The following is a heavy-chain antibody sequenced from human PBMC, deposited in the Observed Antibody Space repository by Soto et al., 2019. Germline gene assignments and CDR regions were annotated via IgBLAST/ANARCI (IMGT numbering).Heavy chain of an antibody. J-gene: IGHJ4*02. V-gene: IGHV3-53*01. D-gene: IGHD2-15*01. Sequence: GGSLRLSCAASEFTVSNNYMSWVRQAPGKGLEWVSVVYSGGSTDYADSVKGRFTISRDNSKNTLYLQMNSLRAEDTAVYYCATDVKDRYCSGGSCYFDYWGQGTLVTVSS. CDR2: VYSGGST. CDR1: EFTVSNNY. CDR3: ATDVKDRYCSGGSCYFDY.